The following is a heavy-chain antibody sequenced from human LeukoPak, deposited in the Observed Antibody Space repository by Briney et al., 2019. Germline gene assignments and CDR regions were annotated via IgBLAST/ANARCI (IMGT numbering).Heavy chain of an antibody. CDR3: ARLTMVRGVISAMAYYYYMDV. Sequence: GESLKISCKGSGYRFTSYWIGWVRQMPGKGLEWMGIIYPGDSDTRYSPSFQGQVTISADKSISTAYLQWSSLKASDTAMYYCARLTMVRGVISAMAYYYYMDVWGKGTTVTISS. J-gene: IGHJ6*03. CDR2: IYPGDSDT. V-gene: IGHV5-51*01. CDR1: GYRFTSYW. D-gene: IGHD3-10*01.